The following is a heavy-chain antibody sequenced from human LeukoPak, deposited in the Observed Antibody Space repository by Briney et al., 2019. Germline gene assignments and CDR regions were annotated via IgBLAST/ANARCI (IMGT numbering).Heavy chain of an antibody. CDR2: INPSGGST. D-gene: IGHD6-13*01. Sequence: GASVKVSCKASGYTFTSYYMHWVRQAPGQGLEWMGIINPSGGSTSYAQKFQGRVTMTRDTSTSTVYMELSSLRSDDTAVYYCARGVFGAAATTYYFDYWGQGTLVTVSS. V-gene: IGHV1-46*01. J-gene: IGHJ4*02. CDR1: GYTFTSYY. CDR3: ARGVFGAAATTYYFDY.